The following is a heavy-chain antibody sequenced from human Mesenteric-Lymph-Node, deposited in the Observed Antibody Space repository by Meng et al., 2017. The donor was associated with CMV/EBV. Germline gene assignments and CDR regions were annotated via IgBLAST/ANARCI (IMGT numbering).Heavy chain of an antibody. J-gene: IGHJ6*02. V-gene: IGHV1-18*01. D-gene: IGHD3-3*01. CDR1: GYTFTSYG. CDR2: ISTYNGNT. Sequence: ASVQVSCKASGYTFTSYGISWVRQAPGQGLEWMGWISTYNGNTNYAQKLQGRVTMTTDTSTSTAYMELRSLRSEDTAVYYCARIKLRFLEWSRGDGMDVWGQGTTVTVSS. CDR3: ARIKLRFLEWSRGDGMDV.